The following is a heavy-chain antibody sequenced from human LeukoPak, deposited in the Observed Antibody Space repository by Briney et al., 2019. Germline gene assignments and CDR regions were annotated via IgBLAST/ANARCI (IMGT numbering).Heavy chain of an antibody. D-gene: IGHD3-9*01. CDR3: TRGYDISDH. V-gene: IGHV3-30-3*01. Sequence: GGSLRLSCAASGFTFSSYAMHWVRQAPGKGLEWVAVISYDGSNKYYADSVRGRFTISRDNAKNSLYLQMSSLRVEDTAIYYCTRGYDISDHWGQGTVVTVSS. CDR1: GFTFSSYA. J-gene: IGHJ5*02. CDR2: ISYDGSNK.